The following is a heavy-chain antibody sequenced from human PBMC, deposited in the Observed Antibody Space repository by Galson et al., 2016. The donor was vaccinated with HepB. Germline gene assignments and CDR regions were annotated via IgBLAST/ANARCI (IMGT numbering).Heavy chain of an antibody. CDR2: IYYRGST. CDR1: GGSINSGGHY. D-gene: IGHD3-10*01. V-gene: IGHV4-31*03. J-gene: IGHJ5*02. CDR3: ARDFRSGAYYLLDP. Sequence: TLSLTCTVSGGSINSGGHYWNWIRQRPGKGLEWIGNIYYRGSTYYNPSLQSRVTISLDTSKRQFSLKLSPVTAADPAVYYCARDFRSGAYYLLDPWGPGILVTVSS.